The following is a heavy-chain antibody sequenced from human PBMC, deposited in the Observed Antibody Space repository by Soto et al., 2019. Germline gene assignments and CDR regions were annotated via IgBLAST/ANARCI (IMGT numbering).Heavy chain of an antibody. D-gene: IGHD3-22*01. Sequence: QVQLAQSGAEVKKPGSSVKVSCKASGGTFSSYAISWVRQAPGQGLEWMGGIIPIFGTANYAQKFQGRVTITADESTSTAYMELSSLRSEDTAVYYCARSYYYDSSGYYYWFDPWGQGTLVTVSS. V-gene: IGHV1-69*01. CDR2: IIPIFGTA. CDR3: ARSYYYDSSGYYYWFDP. J-gene: IGHJ5*02. CDR1: GGTFSSYA.